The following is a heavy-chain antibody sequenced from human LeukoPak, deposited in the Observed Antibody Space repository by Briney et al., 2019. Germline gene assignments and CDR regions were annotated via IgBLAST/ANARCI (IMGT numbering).Heavy chain of an antibody. CDR3: ASLPGIAAAVQDPYYFDY. V-gene: IGHV4-34*01. CDR1: GVSFSGYY. Sequence: PSETLSLTCAVYGVSFSGYYWSWIRQPPGKGLEWIGEINHSGSTNYNPSLKSRVTISVDTSKNQFSLKLSSVTAADTAVYYCASLPGIAAAVQDPYYFDYWGQGTLVTVSS. D-gene: IGHD6-13*01. CDR2: INHSGST. J-gene: IGHJ4*02.